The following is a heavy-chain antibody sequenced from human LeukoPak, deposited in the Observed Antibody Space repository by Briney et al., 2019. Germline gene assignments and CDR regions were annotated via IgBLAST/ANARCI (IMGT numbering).Heavy chain of an antibody. J-gene: IGHJ5*02. D-gene: IGHD6-19*01. CDR2: IYYSGST. CDR3: ARGIAVAGTIKWFDP. Sequence: SETLSLTCTVSGGSISSGGYYWSWIRQHPGKGLEWIGYIYYSGSTYYNPSLKSRVTISVDTSKNQFSLKLSSVTAADTAVYYCARGIAVAGTIKWFDPWGQGTLVTVSS. CDR1: GGSISSGGYY. V-gene: IGHV4-31*03.